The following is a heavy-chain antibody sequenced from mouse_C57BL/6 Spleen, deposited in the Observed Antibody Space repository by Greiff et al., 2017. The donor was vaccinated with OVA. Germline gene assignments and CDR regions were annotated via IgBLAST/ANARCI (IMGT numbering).Heavy chain of an antibody. CDR3: ARRDGSSYNYAMDY. CDR2: INPYNGGT. D-gene: IGHD1-1*01. J-gene: IGHJ4*01. V-gene: IGHV1-19*01. Sequence: EVQLQQSGPVLVKPGASVKMSCKASGYTFTDYYMNWVKQSHGKSLEWIGVINPYNGGTSYNQKFKGKATLTVDKSSSTAYMELNSLTSEDSAVYYCARRDGSSYNYAMDYWGQGTSVTVSS. CDR1: GYTFTDYY.